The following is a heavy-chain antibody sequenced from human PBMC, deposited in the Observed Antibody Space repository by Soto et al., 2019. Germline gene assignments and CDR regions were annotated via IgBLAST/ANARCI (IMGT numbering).Heavy chain of an antibody. CDR2: IYYSGST. Sequence: QLQLQESGPGLVKPSETLSLTCTVSGVSISSNTYYWGWIRQPPGKGLEWIGSIYYSGSTYYNPSLQSRVTISADTSKNQFSLKLSSVAAADTAVYYCAKGRGGVERQGRAYFDYWGQGALVTVSS. D-gene: IGHD1-1*01. V-gene: IGHV4-39*01. CDR3: AKGRGGVERQGRAYFDY. CDR1: GVSISSNTYY. J-gene: IGHJ4*02.